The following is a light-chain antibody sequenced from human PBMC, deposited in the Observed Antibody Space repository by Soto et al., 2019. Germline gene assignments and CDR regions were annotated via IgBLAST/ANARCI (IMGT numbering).Light chain of an antibody. CDR2: ATS. J-gene: IGKJ5*01. CDR1: QNVAEH. V-gene: IGKV3-20*01. CDR3: HQYTSPSIT. Sequence: GERGTLSSKASQNVAEHLAGCQQKPGQPPRVLLDATSNRATGIPDRFSGSGSGTDFTLTINRLEPEDFAVYYCHQYTSPSITFGQGTRLEIK.